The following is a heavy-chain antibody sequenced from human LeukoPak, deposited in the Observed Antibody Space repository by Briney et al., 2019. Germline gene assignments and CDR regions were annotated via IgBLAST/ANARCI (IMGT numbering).Heavy chain of an antibody. J-gene: IGHJ3*02. CDR3: ARTGNGGDLDI. CDR1: GFTFSSYW. CDR2: INSDGRYT. D-gene: IGHD2-8*01. V-gene: IGHV3-74*01. Sequence: GGSLRLSCAASGFTFSSYWMHWVRQAPGEGLVWVLRINSDGRYTTYADSVKGRFTISRDNAKSTMYLQMNSLRAEDTAVYYCARTGNGGDLDIWGQGTMVTVSS.